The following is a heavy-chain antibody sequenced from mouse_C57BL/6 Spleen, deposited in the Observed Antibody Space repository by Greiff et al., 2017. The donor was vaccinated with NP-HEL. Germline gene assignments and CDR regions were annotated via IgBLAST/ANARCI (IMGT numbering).Heavy chain of an antibody. CDR3: ARHYYSNRRD. CDR1: GFTFSDYG. D-gene: IGHD2-5*01. J-gene: IGHJ3*01. Sequence: EVQGVESGGGLVKPGGSLKLSCAASGFTFSDYGMHWVRQTPEKGLEWVAYISSGSSTIYYADTVKGRFTIYRVNAKNTLFLQMTSLRSEDTAMYYCARHYYSNRRDWGQGTLVTVSA. CDR2: ISSGSSTI. V-gene: IGHV5-17*01.